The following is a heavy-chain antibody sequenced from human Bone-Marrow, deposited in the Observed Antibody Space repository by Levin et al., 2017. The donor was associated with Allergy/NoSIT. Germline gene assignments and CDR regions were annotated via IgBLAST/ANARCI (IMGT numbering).Heavy chain of an antibody. V-gene: IGHV1-2*02. CDR1: GYNFIRYY. Sequence: GESLKISCKASGYNFIRYYIYWVRQAPGQGLQWMGWINPQNGYTTYSENFQGRVTMTWDTAMTSAYMELRRLKYDDTAIYYCARGPPPGVFDDLDYFMDVWGQGTTVIVSS. CDR3: ARGPPPGVFDDLDYFMDV. D-gene: IGHD3-9*01. J-gene: IGHJ6*02. CDR2: INPQNGYT.